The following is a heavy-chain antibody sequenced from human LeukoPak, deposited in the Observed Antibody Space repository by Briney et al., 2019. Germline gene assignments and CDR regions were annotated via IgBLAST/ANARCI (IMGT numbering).Heavy chain of an antibody. D-gene: IGHD6-25*01. V-gene: IGHV3-7*01. CDR3: ARGDSGFDY. CDR2: INQDGSEK. Sequence: PGGSLRLSCAASGSTFSASWMTWVRQAPGKGREWVTNINQDGSEKYYVDSVKGRFTISRDNARNALYLQMNSLRTEDTAVYYCARGDSGFDYWGQGTLVTVSS. CDR1: GSTFSASW. J-gene: IGHJ4*02.